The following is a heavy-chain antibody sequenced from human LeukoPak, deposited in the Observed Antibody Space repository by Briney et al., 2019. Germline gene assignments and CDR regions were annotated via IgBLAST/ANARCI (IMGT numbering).Heavy chain of an antibody. J-gene: IGHJ4*02. CDR1: GYTFSNYW. Sequence: GESLKISCEASGYTFSNYWIGWVRQVPGQGLEWVGFVYPGDSDTRYSPSFQGQVTVSADKSVNTAYLHWSSLKASDTAIYFCARHAHLTISAAGSEIDHWGQGALVTVFS. CDR3: ARHAHLTISAAGSEIDH. D-gene: IGHD6-13*01. V-gene: IGHV5-51*01. CDR2: VYPGDSDT.